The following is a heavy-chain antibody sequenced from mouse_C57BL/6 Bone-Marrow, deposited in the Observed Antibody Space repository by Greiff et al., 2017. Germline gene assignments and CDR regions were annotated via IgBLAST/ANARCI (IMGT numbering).Heavy chain of an antibody. Sequence: EVQLQPSGAELVRPGASVKLSCTASGFNIKDAYMHWVKQRPEQGLEWIGWLDPENGDTEYASKFQGKATITADTSSNTAYLQLSSLTSEDTAVYYGTTWGVTTVYYAMDYWGQGTSVTVSS. D-gene: IGHD2-2*01. CDR3: TTWGVTTVYYAMDY. V-gene: IGHV14-4*01. J-gene: IGHJ4*01. CDR2: LDPENGDT. CDR1: GFNIKDAY.